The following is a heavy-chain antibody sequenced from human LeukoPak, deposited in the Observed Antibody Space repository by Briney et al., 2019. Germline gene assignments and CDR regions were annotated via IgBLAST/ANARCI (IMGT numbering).Heavy chain of an antibody. CDR3: AGGLDTGYYYYYGMDV. Sequence: GGSLRLSCAASGFTVSSNYMSWVRQAPGKGLEWVSVIYSGGSTYYADSVKGRFTISRDNSKNTLYLQMNSLGAEDTAVYYCAGGLDTGYYYYYGMDVWGQGTTVAVSS. CDR1: GFTVSSNY. CDR2: IYSGGST. V-gene: IGHV3-66*02. J-gene: IGHJ6*02. D-gene: IGHD3-9*01.